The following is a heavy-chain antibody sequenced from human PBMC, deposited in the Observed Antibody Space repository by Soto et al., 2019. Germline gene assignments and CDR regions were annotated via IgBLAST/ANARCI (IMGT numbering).Heavy chain of an antibody. CDR3: AKHMVGGVLSPFDY. CDR2: ISDSDGTT. D-gene: IGHD1-26*01. CDR1: GFTFSNYA. Sequence: GGSLRLSCVAFGFTFSNYAMTWVRQPPGEGQEWVSVISDSDGTTSYADSVKGRFTISRDNSKNTLYLQMNSLRAEDTAVYYCAKHMVGGVLSPFDYWGQGILVTVSS. V-gene: IGHV3-23*01. J-gene: IGHJ4*02.